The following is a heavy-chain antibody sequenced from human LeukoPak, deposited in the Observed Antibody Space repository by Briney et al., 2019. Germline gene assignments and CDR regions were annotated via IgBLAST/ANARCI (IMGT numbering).Heavy chain of an antibody. CDR1: GASISSGNSY. J-gene: IGHJ4*02. CDR2: IYTSGRT. Sequence: SQTLSLTCTVSGASISSGNSYWSWIRQPAGKGLEWIGRIYTSGRTNLNPALKSRVTPSLDTSKNQFSLNLTSVAAADTAVYYCVRGHNSGWSDFDYWGLGTLVTVSS. CDR3: VRGHNSGWSDFDY. D-gene: IGHD6-19*01. V-gene: IGHV4-61*02.